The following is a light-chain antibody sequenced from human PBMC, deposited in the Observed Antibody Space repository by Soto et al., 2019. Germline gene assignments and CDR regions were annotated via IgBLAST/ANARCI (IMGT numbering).Light chain of an antibody. CDR2: EVN. Sequence: QSVLTQPASVSGSPGQSITISCTGTSSDVGGYNFVSWYEQHPGKAPKLIIYEVNGRPSGVSDRFSGSKSCNTASLTISGLHAEDEADYYCSSYTRSNTPVVFGGGNKVTV. J-gene: IGLJ2*01. V-gene: IGLV2-14*01. CDR3: SSYTRSNTPVV. CDR1: SSDVGGYNF.